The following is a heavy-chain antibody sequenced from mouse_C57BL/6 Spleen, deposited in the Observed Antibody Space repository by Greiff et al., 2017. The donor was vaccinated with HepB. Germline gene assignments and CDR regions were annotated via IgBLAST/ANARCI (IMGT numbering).Heavy chain of an antibody. D-gene: IGHD2-3*01. CDR2: IHPNSGST. CDR1: GYTFTSYW. V-gene: IGHV1-64*01. Sequence: QVQLKESGAELVKPGASVKLSCKASGYTFTSYWMHWVKQRPGQGLEWIGMIHPNSGSTNYNEKFKSKATLTVDKSSSTAYMQLSSLTSEDSAVYYCARGESDGYPAYWGQGTLGTVSA. J-gene: IGHJ3*01. CDR3: ARGESDGYPAY.